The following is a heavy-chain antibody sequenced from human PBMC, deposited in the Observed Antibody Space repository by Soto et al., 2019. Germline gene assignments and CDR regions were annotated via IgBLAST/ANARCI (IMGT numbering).Heavy chain of an antibody. CDR1: GGSISSNGYS. CDR3: ARGGGPTYSNGMDV. Sequence: QLQLQESGSGLVKPSQTLSLTCAVSGGSISSNGYSWSWIRQPPGKGLEWIGYIYHSGSTYYNPSLTSLVTIAVDGSKNQFSLKLSSVTAADTAVYYCARGGGPTYSNGMDVWGQGTTVTVSS. D-gene: IGHD3-16*01. V-gene: IGHV4-30-2*01. CDR2: IYHSGST. J-gene: IGHJ6*02.